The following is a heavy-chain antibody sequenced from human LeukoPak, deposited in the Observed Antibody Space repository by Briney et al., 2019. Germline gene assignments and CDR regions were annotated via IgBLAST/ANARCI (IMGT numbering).Heavy chain of an antibody. CDR1: GYRFTIYW. D-gene: IGHD6-6*01. CDR2: IYPGDSDT. V-gene: IGHV5-51*01. CDR3: ARRDSSSHYFDY. J-gene: IGHJ4*02. Sequence: GESLKISCKGSGYRFTIYWIGWVRQMPGKGLEWMGIIYPGDSDTRYSPSFQGQVTISADKSISTAYLQWSGLKASGTAMYYCARRDSSSHYFDYWGQGTLVTVSS.